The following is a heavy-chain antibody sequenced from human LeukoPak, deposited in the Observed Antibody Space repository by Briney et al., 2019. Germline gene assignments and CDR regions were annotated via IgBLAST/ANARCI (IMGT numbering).Heavy chain of an antibody. V-gene: IGHV4-34*01. CDR2: INHSGST. Sequence: PSETLSLTCAVYGGSFSGYYWSWIRQPPGKGLEWIGEINHSGSTNYNPPLKSRVTISVDTSKNQFSLKLSSVTAADTAVYYCARGRRYYDSSGYYGYWGQGTLVTVSS. J-gene: IGHJ4*02. CDR3: ARGRRYYDSSGYYGY. CDR1: GGSFSGYY. D-gene: IGHD3-22*01.